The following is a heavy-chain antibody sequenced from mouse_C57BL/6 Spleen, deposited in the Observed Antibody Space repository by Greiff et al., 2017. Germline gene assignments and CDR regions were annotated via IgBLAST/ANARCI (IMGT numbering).Heavy chain of an antibody. D-gene: IGHD1-1*01. Sequence: QVQLQQSGPELVKPGASVKISCKASGYAFSSYWMHWVKQRPGKGLEWIGRIYPGDGDTNYNGKFKGKATLTADKSSSTAYMQLSSLPSEDFAVDDCAGHYGGSDNYAMDYWGQGTSVTVSS. V-gene: IGHV1-82*01. CDR2: IYPGDGDT. CDR3: AGHYGGSDNYAMDY. J-gene: IGHJ4*01. CDR1: GYAFSSYW.